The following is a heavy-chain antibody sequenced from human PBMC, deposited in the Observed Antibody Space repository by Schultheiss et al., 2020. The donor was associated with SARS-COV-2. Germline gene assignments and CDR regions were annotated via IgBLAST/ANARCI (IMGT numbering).Heavy chain of an antibody. D-gene: IGHD6-19*01. Sequence: ASVKVSCKASGYTFTGYYMHWVRQAPGQGLEWMGWINPNSGGTNYAQKFQGRVTMTRDTSISTAYMELSRLRSDDTAVYYCARAPSTWYSSGWYGGVDYWGQGTLVTVSS. CDR1: GYTFTGYY. CDR3: ARAPSTWYSSGWYGGVDY. J-gene: IGHJ4*02. CDR2: INPNSGGT. V-gene: IGHV1-2*02.